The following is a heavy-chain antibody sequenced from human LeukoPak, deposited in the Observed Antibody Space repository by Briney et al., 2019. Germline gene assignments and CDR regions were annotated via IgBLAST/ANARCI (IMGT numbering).Heavy chain of an antibody. CDR3: ATRPGETYFSWFFNF. Sequence: SETLSLTCTVSGGSISSYYWSWIRQPPGKGLEWMGYIYYSGSTNYNPSLKSRVTISVDTSKNQFSLKLSSVTAADTAVYYCATRPGETYFSWFFNFWGRGTLVTVSS. J-gene: IGHJ2*01. D-gene: IGHD2/OR15-2a*01. CDR2: IYYSGST. V-gene: IGHV4-59*08. CDR1: GGSISSYY.